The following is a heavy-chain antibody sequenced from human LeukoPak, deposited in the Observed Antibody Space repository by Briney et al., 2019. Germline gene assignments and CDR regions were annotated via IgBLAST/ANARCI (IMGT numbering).Heavy chain of an antibody. J-gene: IGHJ4*02. CDR3: AKGPGYGDSFGVDY. D-gene: IGHD4-17*01. Sequence: GGSLRLSCAASGFTFSSYGMHWVRQAPGKGLEWVAVISYDGSNKYYADSVKGRFTISRDNSKNTLYLQMNSLRAEDTAVYYCAKGPGYGDSFGVDYWGQGTLVTVSS. CDR2: ISYDGSNK. CDR1: GFTFSSYG. V-gene: IGHV3-30*18.